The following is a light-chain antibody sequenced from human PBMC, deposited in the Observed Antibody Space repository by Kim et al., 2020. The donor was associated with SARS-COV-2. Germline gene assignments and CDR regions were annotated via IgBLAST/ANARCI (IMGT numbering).Light chain of an antibody. CDR1: VTSGHY. V-gene: IGLV3-1*01. J-gene: IGLJ2*01. CDR2: QDS. Sequence: VVTQEPSLTVSPGGTVTLTCGSSTGPVTSGHYPYWFQQKPGQSPVLVIYQDSKRPSGIPERFSGSNSGNTATLTISGTQAMDEADYYCQAWDSSFVVFGGGTQLTVL. CDR3: QAWDSSFVV.